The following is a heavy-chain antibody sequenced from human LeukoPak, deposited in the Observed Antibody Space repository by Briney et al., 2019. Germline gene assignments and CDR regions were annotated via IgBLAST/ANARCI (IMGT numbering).Heavy chain of an antibody. J-gene: IGHJ5*02. D-gene: IGHD3-9*01. CDR3: ARDVLRYFDRGAWFDP. V-gene: IGHV3-11*01. CDR2: ISSSGSTI. Sequence: GGSLRLSCAASGFTFSDYYMSWIRQAPGKGLEWVSYISSSGSTIYYADSVKGRFTISRDNAKNSLYLQMNSLRAEDTAVYYCARDVLRYFDRGAWFDPWGQGTLVTVSS. CDR1: GFTFSDYY.